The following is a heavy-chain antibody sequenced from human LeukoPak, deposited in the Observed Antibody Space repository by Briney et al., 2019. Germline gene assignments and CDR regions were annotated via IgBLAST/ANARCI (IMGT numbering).Heavy chain of an antibody. Sequence: GASVKVSCKASGYTFTSYDINWVRQATGQGLEWMGWMNPNSGNTGYAQKFQGRVTMTRNTSISTAYMELSSLRSEDTAVYYCARDYSGSYSNAFDIWGQGTMVTVSS. D-gene: IGHD1-26*01. J-gene: IGHJ3*02. CDR1: GYTFTSYD. CDR3: ARDYSGSYSNAFDI. CDR2: MNPNSGNT. V-gene: IGHV1-8*01.